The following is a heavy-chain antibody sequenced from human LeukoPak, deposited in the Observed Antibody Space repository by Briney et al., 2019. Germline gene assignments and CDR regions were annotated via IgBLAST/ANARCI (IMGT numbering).Heavy chain of an antibody. CDR1: GGSISSYY. V-gene: IGHV4-4*07. Sequence: SETLSLTCTVSGGSISSYYWSWIRQPAGKGLEWIGRIYTSGSTNYNPSLKSRVTMSVDTSKNQFSLKLSSVTAADTAVYYCARGGLELWGENWFDPWGQGTLVTVSS. J-gene: IGHJ5*02. CDR3: ARGGLELWGENWFDP. D-gene: IGHD1-7*01. CDR2: IYTSGST.